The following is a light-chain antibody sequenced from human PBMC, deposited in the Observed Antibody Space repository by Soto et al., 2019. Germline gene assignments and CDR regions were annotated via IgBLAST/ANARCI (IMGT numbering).Light chain of an antibody. CDR1: QSVSSSH. Sequence: EIVLPPSPGTLSLSPVESSPLSFIASQSVSSSHLAWYKHKPGQAPRLLIYAASSRATGSPDRFSGGGSGTDFTLTIRRMETEDFAVYYCQQYGYSQINVGHGKQRAIK. CDR2: AAS. J-gene: IGKJ5*01. V-gene: IGKV3-20*01. CDR3: QQYGYSQIN.